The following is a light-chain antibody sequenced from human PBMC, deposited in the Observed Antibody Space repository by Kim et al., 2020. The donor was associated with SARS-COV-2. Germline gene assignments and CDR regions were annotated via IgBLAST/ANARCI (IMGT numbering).Light chain of an antibody. Sequence: LSPGERATRSCRASQSVTSYLAWYQQKPGQAPRLLIYDASRRATGIPARFSGSGSGTDFTLSINRLEPEDFAVYDCQQYGTSPETFGGGTKVDIK. J-gene: IGKJ4*01. CDR3: QQYGTSPET. CDR2: DAS. V-gene: IGKV3-20*01. CDR1: QSVTSY.